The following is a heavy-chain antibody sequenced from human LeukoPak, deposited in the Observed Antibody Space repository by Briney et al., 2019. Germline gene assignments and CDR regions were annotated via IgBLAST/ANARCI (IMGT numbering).Heavy chain of an antibody. CDR1: GFTVSNNY. D-gene: IGHD6-19*01. CDR3: AKLPNSGWLDY. V-gene: IGHV3-53*01. J-gene: IGHJ4*02. CDR2: FYSGGNT. Sequence: PGGSLRLSCVVSGFTVSNNYMSWVRQAPGKGLEWVSAFYSGGNTYYAGSVKGRFIISRDSSKNTLYLQMNNLRPEDTAMYYCAKLPNSGWLDYWGQGTLVTVSS.